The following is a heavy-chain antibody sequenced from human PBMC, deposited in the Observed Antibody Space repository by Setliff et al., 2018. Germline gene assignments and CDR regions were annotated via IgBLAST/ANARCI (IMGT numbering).Heavy chain of an antibody. V-gene: IGHV4-59*12. CDR1: GASISSNY. J-gene: IGHJ4*02. Sequence: SETLSLTCSVSGASISSNYWSWIRQSPGKGLEWIGYLYYNGTTRFGPSLKSRVTISVDTSKNQFSLKLSSVTAADTAVYFCARDNTIVGATDYWGQGTLVTVSS. D-gene: IGHD1-26*01. CDR2: LYYNGTT. CDR3: ARDNTIVGATDY.